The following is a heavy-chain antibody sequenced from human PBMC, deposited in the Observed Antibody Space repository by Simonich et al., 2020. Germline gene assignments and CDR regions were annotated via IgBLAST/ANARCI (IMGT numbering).Heavy chain of an antibody. CDR3: ARAAGIAVAGHFDY. CDR2: IKQDGSEK. J-gene: IGHJ4*02. Sequence: EVQLVESGGGLVQPGGSLRLSCAASGFTFSSYRMSCVRQAPGKGLEWVSNIKQDGSEKYYVDSVKSRITISSDNAKNSLYLKMNSLRAEDTAVYYCARAAGIAVAGHFDYWGQGTLVTVSS. V-gene: IGHV3-7*01. CDR1: GFTFSSYR. D-gene: IGHD6-19*01.